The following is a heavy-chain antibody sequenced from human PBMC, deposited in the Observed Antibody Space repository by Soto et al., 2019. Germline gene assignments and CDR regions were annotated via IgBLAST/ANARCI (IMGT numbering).Heavy chain of an antibody. CDR3: KRGVFFDY. V-gene: IGHV3-74*01. D-gene: IGHD2-8*01. Sequence: EVQLVESGGGLVQPGGSLRLSCAASGFTFSNYWMHWVRQAPGKGLVWVSRIDRDGSSTNYADSVKGRFTISRDNAKNTLSLHMNRLRTEATAVYYCKRGVFFDYWGQGTLVTVSS. CDR2: IDRDGSST. CDR1: GFTFSNYW. J-gene: IGHJ4*02.